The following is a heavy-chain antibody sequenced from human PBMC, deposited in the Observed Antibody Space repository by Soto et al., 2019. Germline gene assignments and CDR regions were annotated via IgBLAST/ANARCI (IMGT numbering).Heavy chain of an antibody. Sequence: SETLSLTCTVSGGSVSSGSYYWSWIRQPPGKGLEWIGYIYYSGSTNYNPSLKSRVTISVDTSKNQFSLKLSSVTAADTAVYYCARAGSSSWYAGYYYYGMDVWGQGTTVTVSS. D-gene: IGHD6-13*01. CDR1: GGSVSSGSYY. V-gene: IGHV4-61*01. CDR2: IYYSGST. CDR3: ARAGSSSWYAGYYYYGMDV. J-gene: IGHJ6*02.